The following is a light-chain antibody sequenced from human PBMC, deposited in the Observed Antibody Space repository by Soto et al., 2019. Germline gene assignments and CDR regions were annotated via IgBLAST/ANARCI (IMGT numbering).Light chain of an antibody. V-gene: IGKV4-1*01. Sequence: DIVMTQSPDSLAVSLGERATINCKSSQSVLYSPNNKNHLAWYQQKPGQPPKLLVYWGSTRESGVPDRFSGSGTGTDFTLTISSLQAEVAAVYYCHQYHSAPKTFGQGTKVEIK. CDR3: HQYHSAPKT. CDR2: WGS. CDR1: QSVLYSPNNKNH. J-gene: IGKJ1*01.